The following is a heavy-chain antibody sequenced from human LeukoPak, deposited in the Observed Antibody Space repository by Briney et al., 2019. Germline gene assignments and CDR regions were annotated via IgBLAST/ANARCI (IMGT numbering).Heavy chain of an antibody. CDR2: IRSKAYRGTT. CDR1: GFTFGDHA. Sequence: PGGPLRLSCRGSGFTFGDHAMSWVRQAPGEGLEWVGFIRSKAYRGTTEYAASVKGRFTISRDDSASIAYLQMNSLKTEDTAVYYCARGPIQLWIHNAMDVWGQGTTVTVSS. J-gene: IGHJ6*02. D-gene: IGHD5-18*01. V-gene: IGHV3-49*04. CDR3: ARGPIQLWIHNAMDV.